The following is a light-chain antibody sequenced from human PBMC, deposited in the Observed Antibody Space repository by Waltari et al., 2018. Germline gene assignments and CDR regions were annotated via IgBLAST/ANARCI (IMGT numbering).Light chain of an antibody. V-gene: IGKV1-9*01. CDR1: QGISTY. CDR2: GAS. J-gene: IGKJ4*01. Sequence: DIQLTQSPSFLSASIGDRVTITCRASQGISTYVAWYQQKPGEAPKLLIYGASTLQSGVPSRFSGNGSGTEFTLIISSLQPEDFATYYCQHLNSYPPLTFGGGTKVEIK. CDR3: QHLNSYPPLT.